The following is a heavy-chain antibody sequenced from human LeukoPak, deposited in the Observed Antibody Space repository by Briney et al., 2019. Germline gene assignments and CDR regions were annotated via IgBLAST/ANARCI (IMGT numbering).Heavy chain of an antibody. D-gene: IGHD3-10*01. V-gene: IGHV3-23*01. Sequence: GGSLRLSCAASGFTFSTYAMSWVRQAPGKGLEWVSAITGSADRTHYADSVKGRFTITRDNSKNIVYLQMNSLRAKDTAVYFCARPQVVVLNPFDYWGQGTLVTVSS. J-gene: IGHJ4*02. CDR1: GFTFSTYA. CDR3: ARPQVVVLNPFDY. CDR2: ITGSADRT.